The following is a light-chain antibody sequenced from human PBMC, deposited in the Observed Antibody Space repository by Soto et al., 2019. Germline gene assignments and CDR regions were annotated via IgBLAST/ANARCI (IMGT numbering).Light chain of an antibody. CDR3: QQRSNWPSIT. CDR2: DAS. CDR1: QSVSSY. Sequence: EIVLTQSPATLSLSPGERATLSCRASQSVSSYLAWYQQKPGQAPRLLIYDASNRATGIPARFSGSGSGTDFTLTISSLEPEEFAVYYCQQRSNWPSITVGQGTKVDIK. V-gene: IGKV3-11*01. J-gene: IGKJ1*01.